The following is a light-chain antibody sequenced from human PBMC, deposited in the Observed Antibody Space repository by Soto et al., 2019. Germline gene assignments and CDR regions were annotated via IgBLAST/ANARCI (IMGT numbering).Light chain of an antibody. CDR1: QSVSSSY. V-gene: IGKV3-20*01. J-gene: IGKJ5*01. Sequence: EIVLTQSPGTLSLSPGERATLSCRASQSVSSSYLAWYQQTPGQAPRLLIYGASSRATVIPDRFSGSGSGTDFTLTISRLEPEDFAVYYCQQYGDSPPTFGQGTRLEI. CDR2: GAS. CDR3: QQYGDSPPT.